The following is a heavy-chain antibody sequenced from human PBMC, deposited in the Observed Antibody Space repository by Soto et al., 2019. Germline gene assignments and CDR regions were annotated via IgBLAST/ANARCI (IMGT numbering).Heavy chain of an antibody. J-gene: IGHJ3*02. CDR1: GFTFTSSA. V-gene: IGHV1-58*01. D-gene: IGHD5-12*01. CDR2: IVVGSGNT. Sequence: ASVKVSCKASGFTFTSSAVQWVRQARGQRLEWIGWIVVGSGNTNYAQKFQERDTITRGMSTSTAYIEQSNLRSEDTALYYCAAHRYSGYDTDAFDIWGQGTMVTVSS. CDR3: AAHRYSGYDTDAFDI.